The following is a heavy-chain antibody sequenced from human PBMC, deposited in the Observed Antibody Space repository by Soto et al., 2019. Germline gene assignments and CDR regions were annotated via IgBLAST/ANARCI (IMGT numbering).Heavy chain of an antibody. CDR2: MNPNSGKT. CDR3: ATEYYYDSSAPGWFDP. J-gene: IGHJ5*02. V-gene: IGHV1-8*02. CDR1: RYTFTGYF. D-gene: IGHD3-22*01. Sequence: ASVKVSCKASRYTFTGYFMHWVRQAPEQGLEWMGLMNPNSGKTGYAQRFQGRVTMTRNTSISTAYMELSSLRSEDTAVYYCATEYYYDSSAPGWFDPWGQGTLVSLL.